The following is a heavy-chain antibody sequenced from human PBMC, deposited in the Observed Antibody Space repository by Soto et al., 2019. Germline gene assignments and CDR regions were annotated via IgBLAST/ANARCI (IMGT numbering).Heavy chain of an antibody. CDR2: ISYDGNNK. V-gene: IGHV3-30*18. D-gene: IGHD3-9*01. J-gene: IGHJ4*02. CDR1: GFTFGSYS. CDR3: AKPRGLGYEILAQFDY. Sequence: GGSLRLSCAASGFTFGSYSMVWVRQAPGKGLEWVAVISYDGNNKKYADSVKGRFTISRDYSNNTLYLQMNSLRAEDTAVYYCAKPRGLGYEILAQFDYWGQGALVTVSS.